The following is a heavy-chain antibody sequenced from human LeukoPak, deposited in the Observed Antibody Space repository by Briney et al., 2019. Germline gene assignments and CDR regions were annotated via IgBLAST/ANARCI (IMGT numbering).Heavy chain of an antibody. CDR3: AKGPWGSYRQSDY. J-gene: IGHJ4*02. CDR1: GFTFSSYA. V-gene: IGHV3-23*01. Sequence: PGGSLRLSCAASGFTFSSYAMSWVRQAPGKALEWVSAISGSGGSTYYADSVKGRFTISRDNSKNTLYLQMNSLRAEDTAVYYCAKGPWGSYRQSDYWGQGTLVTVSS. CDR2: ISGSGGST. D-gene: IGHD3-16*02.